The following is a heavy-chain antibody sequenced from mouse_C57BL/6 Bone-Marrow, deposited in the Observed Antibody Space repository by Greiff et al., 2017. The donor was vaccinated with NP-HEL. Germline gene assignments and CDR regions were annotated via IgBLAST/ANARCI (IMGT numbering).Heavy chain of an antibody. D-gene: IGHD1-1*01. CDR2: IYPRDGST. CDR3: ARERSYYYGSSYGWYFDV. Sequence: VKLQESDAELVKPGASVKISCKVSGYTFTDHTIHWMKQRPEQGLEWIGYIYPRDGSTKYNEKFKGKATLTADKSSSTAYMQLNSLTSEDSAVYFCARERSYYYGSSYGWYFDVWGTGTTVTVSS. V-gene: IGHV1-78*01. J-gene: IGHJ1*03. CDR1: GYTFTDHT.